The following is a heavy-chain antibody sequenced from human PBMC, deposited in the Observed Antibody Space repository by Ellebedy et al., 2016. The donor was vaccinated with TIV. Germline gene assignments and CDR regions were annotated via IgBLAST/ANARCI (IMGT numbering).Heavy chain of an antibody. CDR1: GGSFSGYY. CDR2: INHSGST. J-gene: IGHJ4*02. V-gene: IGHV4-34*01. Sequence: MPSETLSLTCAVYGGSFSGYYWSWIRQPPGKGLEWIGEINHSGSTNYNPSLKSRVTVSVDTSKNQFSLKLSSVTAADTAVYYCARGRFRFRDYDSSGYRYWGQGTLVTVSS. CDR3: ARGRFRFRDYDSSGYRY. D-gene: IGHD3-22*01.